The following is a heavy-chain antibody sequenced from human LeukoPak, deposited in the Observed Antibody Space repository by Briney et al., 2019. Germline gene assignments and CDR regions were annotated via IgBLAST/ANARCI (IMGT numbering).Heavy chain of an antibody. CDR1: GGSISSYY. V-gene: IGHV4-4*07. CDR2: IYTSGST. J-gene: IGHJ5*02. Sequence: SETLSLTCIVSGGSISSYYWSWIRQPAGKGLEWIGRIYTSGSTNYNPSLKSRVTMSVDTSKNQFSLKLSSVTAADTAVYYCARDRYLPNWFDPWGQGTLVTVSS. D-gene: IGHD1-1*01. CDR3: ARDRYLPNWFDP.